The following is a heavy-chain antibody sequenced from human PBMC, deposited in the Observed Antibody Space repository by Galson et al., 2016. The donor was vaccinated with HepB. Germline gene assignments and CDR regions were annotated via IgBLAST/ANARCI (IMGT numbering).Heavy chain of an antibody. Sequence: CAISGDSVSSSYAAWNWIRQSPSRGLEWLGRTYFTSRWYTDHAESVKGRIDISPDTSKNQFSLLVNSVTPEDTAVYYCAGAARLYGVLRTHGLDAWGQGTTVTVSS. J-gene: IGHJ6*02. CDR1: GDSVSSSYAA. CDR2: TYFTSRWYT. CDR3: AGAARLYGVLRTHGLDA. V-gene: IGHV6-1*01. D-gene: IGHD2-8*01.